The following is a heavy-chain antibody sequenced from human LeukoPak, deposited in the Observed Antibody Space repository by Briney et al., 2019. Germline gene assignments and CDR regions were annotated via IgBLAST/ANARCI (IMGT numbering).Heavy chain of an antibody. CDR1: GYTFTSYD. D-gene: IGHD2-8*02. V-gene: IGHV1-8*01. Sequence: GASVKVSCKASGYTFTSYDMNWVRQATGQGLEWMGWMNPNSGTTGYAQKFQGRVNVTRNTSRSTAYMELSSLRSEDTAVYYCARRTGYYNYMDVWGKGTTVTVSS. CDR2: MNPNSGTT. J-gene: IGHJ6*03. CDR3: ARRTGYYNYMDV.